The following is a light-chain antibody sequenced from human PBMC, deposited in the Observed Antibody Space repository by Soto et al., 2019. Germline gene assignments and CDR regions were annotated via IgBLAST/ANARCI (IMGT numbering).Light chain of an antibody. Sequence: EIVLPQSPGTLSLSPGERATLSCRASQSVSSSYLAWYQQKPGQAPRLLIYGASSRATGIPDRFSGSGSGRDFTLTISRLELEDFALYYCQQYGSSPTFGGGNKVEIK. CDR3: QQYGSSPT. CDR1: QSVSSSY. CDR2: GAS. V-gene: IGKV3-20*01. J-gene: IGKJ4*01.